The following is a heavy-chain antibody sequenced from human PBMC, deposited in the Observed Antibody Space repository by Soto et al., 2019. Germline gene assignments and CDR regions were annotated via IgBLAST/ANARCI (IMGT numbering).Heavy chain of an antibody. CDR2: ISGSGDST. CDR1: GFTFSSYA. J-gene: IGHJ4*02. D-gene: IGHD1-26*01. Sequence: EVPLLESGGGLVQPGGSLRLSCGASGFTFSSYAMRWVRQAPGKGLEWVSAISGSGDSTYYADSVKGRFTISRDNSKNTLYLQMNSLRAEDTAVYYCARRGSGSYYDYWGQGTLVTVSS. CDR3: ARRGSGSYYDY. V-gene: IGHV3-23*01.